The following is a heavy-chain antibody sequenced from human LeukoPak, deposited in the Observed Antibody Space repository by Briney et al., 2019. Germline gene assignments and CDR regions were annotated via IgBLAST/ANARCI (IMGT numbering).Heavy chain of an antibody. CDR3: ARDGYCSGGSCLTSPYYYYYMDV. CDR2: IIPILGIA. CDR1: GGTFSSYT. V-gene: IGHV1-69*04. D-gene: IGHD2-15*01. J-gene: IGHJ6*03. Sequence: GASVTVSCKASGGTFSSYTISWVRQAPGQGLEWMGRIIPILGIANYAQKFQGRVTITADKSTSTAYMELSSLRSEDTAVYYCARDGYCSGGSCLTSPYYYYYMDVWGKGTTVTVSS.